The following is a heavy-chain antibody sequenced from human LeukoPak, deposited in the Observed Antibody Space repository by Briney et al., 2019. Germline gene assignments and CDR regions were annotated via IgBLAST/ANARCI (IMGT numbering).Heavy chain of an antibody. V-gene: IGHV4-34*01. J-gene: IGHJ3*02. CDR2: INHSGST. Sequence: PSETLSLTCAVYGGSFSGYYWSWIRQPPGKGLEWIGEINHSGSTNYNPSLKSRGTISVDTSKNQFSLKLSSVTAADTAVYYCARVIWAFDIWGQGTMVTVSS. CDR1: GGSFSGYY. D-gene: IGHD3-10*01. CDR3: ARVIWAFDI.